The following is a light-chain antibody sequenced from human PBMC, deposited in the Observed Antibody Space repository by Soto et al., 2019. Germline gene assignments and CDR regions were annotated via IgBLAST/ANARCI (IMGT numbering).Light chain of an antibody. CDR3: QSYNDWPFA. CDR2: GAS. J-gene: IGKJ2*01. CDR1: ETLISF. V-gene: IGKV3-15*01. Sequence: EIVLTQSPATLSVSPGERVTLSCRARETLISFLAWYQQKPGQAPRLLIYGASTRATGVPARFSGSGSATDVKLTSSSLQPEDFSVYSCQSYNDWPFAVGKGTQLEI.